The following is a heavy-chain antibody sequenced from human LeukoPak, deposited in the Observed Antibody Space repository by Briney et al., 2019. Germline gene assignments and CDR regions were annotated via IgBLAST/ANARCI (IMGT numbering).Heavy chain of an antibody. V-gene: IGHV4-59*01. CDR1: GVSISSYY. CDR3: ARNLGGSSWVFDY. D-gene: IGHD6-13*01. J-gene: IGHJ4*02. Sequence: SETLSLTCTVSGVSISSYYWSWIRQPPGKGLEWIGYIYYSGSTNYNPSLKSRATISVDTSKNQFSLKLSSVTAADTAVYYCARNLGGSSWVFDYWGQGTLVTVSS. CDR2: IYYSGST.